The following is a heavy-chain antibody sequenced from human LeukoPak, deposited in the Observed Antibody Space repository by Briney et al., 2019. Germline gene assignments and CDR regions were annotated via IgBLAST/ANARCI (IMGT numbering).Heavy chain of an antibody. CDR2: IYYSGST. CDR3: ARDFGPRAAAHRYYGMDV. Sequence: SETLSLTCTVSGGSISSYYWSWIRHPPGKGLKWIGYIYYSGSTNYNPSLKSRVTISVDTSKNQFSLILSSVTAADTAVYYCARDFGPRAAAHRYYGMDVWGQGTPVTVSS. J-gene: IGHJ6*02. V-gene: IGHV4-59*01. D-gene: IGHD6-25*01. CDR1: GGSISSYY.